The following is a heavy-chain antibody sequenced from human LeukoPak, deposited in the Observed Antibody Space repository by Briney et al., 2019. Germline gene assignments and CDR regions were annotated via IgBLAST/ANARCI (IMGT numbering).Heavy chain of an antibody. CDR1: GFTFSNYA. D-gene: IGHD3-10*01. J-gene: IGHJ4*02. CDR3: VKGFVHPTYYFDY. CDR2: ITGSGDGT. V-gene: IGHV3-23*01. Sequence: GGSLRLSCAASGFTFSNYAMMWVSQAPGKRLEWVSSITGSGDGTYYADSVRGRFTISRDNSENTLYLQLNSLRAEDTAVYFCVKGFVHPTYYFDYWGQGTLVTVSS.